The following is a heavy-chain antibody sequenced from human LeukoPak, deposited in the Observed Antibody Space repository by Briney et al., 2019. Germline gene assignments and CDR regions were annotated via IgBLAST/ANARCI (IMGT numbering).Heavy chain of an antibody. J-gene: IGHJ4*02. CDR3: ASKRSGYYSGFFDY. Sequence: SETLSLTCTVSGGSISSSDYYWGWIRQPPGRGLEWIGSIYYGGSTYYSPSLKSRVTISVDTSKNQFSLKLSSLTAADTAVYYCASKRSGYYSGFFDYWGQGTLVTVSS. V-gene: IGHV4-39*01. D-gene: IGHD3-22*01. CDR1: GGSISSSDYY. CDR2: IYYGGST.